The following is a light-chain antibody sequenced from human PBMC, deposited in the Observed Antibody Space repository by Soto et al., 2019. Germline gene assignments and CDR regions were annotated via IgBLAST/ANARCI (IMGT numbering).Light chain of an antibody. Sequence: QSVLTQPPSASGTPGQRVTISCSGSRSNIGNNAVSWYQQFPGTAPNLLIYNNNQRTSGVPDRFSGSKSGTSASLAISGLQSEDEADYYCATWDDSLNARGVFGGGTKVTVL. V-gene: IGLV1-44*01. J-gene: IGLJ3*02. CDR2: NNN. CDR1: RSNIGNNA. CDR3: ATWDDSLNARGV.